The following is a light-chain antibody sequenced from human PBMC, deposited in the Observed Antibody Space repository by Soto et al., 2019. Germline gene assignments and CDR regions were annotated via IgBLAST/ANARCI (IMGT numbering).Light chain of an antibody. CDR1: QSIRSY. CDR3: QQANSFPRT. V-gene: IGKV1-39*01. CDR2: AAS. Sequence: DIQMTQSPSSLSASVGDRVTITCRASQSIRSYLNWYQQKPGKAPKLLIYAASSLQSGVPSRFSGSGSGTDFTLTISSLQPEDFATYYCQQANSFPRTFGGGTKVEIK. J-gene: IGKJ4*01.